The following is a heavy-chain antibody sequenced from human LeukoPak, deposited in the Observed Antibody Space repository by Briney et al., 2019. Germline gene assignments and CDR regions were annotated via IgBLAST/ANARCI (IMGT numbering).Heavy chain of an antibody. CDR1: GYTFTGYY. D-gene: IGHD2-15*01. V-gene: IGHV1-2*02. Sequence: ASVKVSCKASGYTFTGYYMHWVRQAPGQGLEWMGWMNPNSGGTNYAQKFQGRVTMTRDTSISTAYMELSRLRSDDTAVYYCARVGIGYCSGGSCYFFGAFDIWGQGTMVTVSS. J-gene: IGHJ3*02. CDR2: MNPNSGGT. CDR3: ARVGIGYCSGGSCYFFGAFDI.